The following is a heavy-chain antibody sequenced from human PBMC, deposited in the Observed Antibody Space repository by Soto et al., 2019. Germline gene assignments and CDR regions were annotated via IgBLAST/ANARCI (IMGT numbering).Heavy chain of an antibody. CDR1: GGSISSGDYY. Sequence: QVQLQESGPGLVKPSQTLSLTCTVSGGSISSGDYYWSWIRQPPGKGLEWIVYIYYRGSTYYNPPLTGRVTISVDTSKNQFSLKLSSGTAAATAVYYCARDQMVGNYYDSSGPCAFDIWGQGTMVTVSS. J-gene: IGHJ3*02. D-gene: IGHD3-22*01. V-gene: IGHV4-30-4*01. CDR3: ARDQMVGNYYDSSGPCAFDI. CDR2: IYYRGST.